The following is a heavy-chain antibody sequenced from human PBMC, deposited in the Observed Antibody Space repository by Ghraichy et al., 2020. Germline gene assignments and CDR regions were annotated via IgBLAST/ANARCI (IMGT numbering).Heavy chain of an antibody. D-gene: IGHD6-25*01. CDR3: ARGSGAGGYDWFVP. CDR1: GYTFINHD. J-gene: IGHJ5*02. CDR2: MNSNSGNT. V-gene: IGHV1-8*03. Sequence: ASAKVSCKASGYTFINHDINWVRQATGQGLEWMGWMNSNSGNTGYAQKFQGRVTFTRDTSISTAYMELSSLRSEDTAVYFCARGSGAGGYDWFVPWGQGTLVTVSS.